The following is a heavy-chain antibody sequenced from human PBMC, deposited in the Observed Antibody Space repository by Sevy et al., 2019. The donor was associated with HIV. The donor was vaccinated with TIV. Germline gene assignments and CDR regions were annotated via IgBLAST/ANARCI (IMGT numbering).Heavy chain of an antibody. CDR2: SRDKANSHTT. V-gene: IGHV3-72*01. CDR3: ARGKDSGMAGYYYYYMDV. D-gene: IGHD5-18*01. CDR1: GFTFSDHY. Sequence: GESLKISCAASGFTFSDHYMEWVRQAPGKGLEWVGRSRDKANSHTTEYVASVKGRFTISRDDSKNSLYLQMNSLKTEDTAVYYCARGKDSGMAGYYYYYMDVWGKGATVTVSS. J-gene: IGHJ6*03.